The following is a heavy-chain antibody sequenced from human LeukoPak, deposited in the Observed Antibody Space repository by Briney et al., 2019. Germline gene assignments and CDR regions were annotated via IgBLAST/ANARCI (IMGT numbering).Heavy chain of an antibody. J-gene: IGHJ4*02. CDR1: GFTFDNYA. Sequence: GGSLRLSCATSGFTFDNYAMHWVRQAPGKGLEWVSGITWNSGSIAYADSVKGRFTISRDNAKNSLYLQMNSLTADDVAFYYCTRSTGWYNYFDYGGQGALVTVSS. V-gene: IGHV3-9*03. D-gene: IGHD6-19*01. CDR2: ITWNSGSI. CDR3: TRSTGWYNYFDY.